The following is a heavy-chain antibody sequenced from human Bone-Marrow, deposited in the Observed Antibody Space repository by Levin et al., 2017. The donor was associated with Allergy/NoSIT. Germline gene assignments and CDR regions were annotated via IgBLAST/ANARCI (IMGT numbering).Heavy chain of an antibody. V-gene: IGHV1-18*01. Sequence: ASVKVSCKTSGYIFTTYGINWVRQAPGQGLEWVGWISTYNGNTNYAQNFQDRVTLTTDTSTKTAYMELRSLKSDDSALYYCATMIDGTTWYNLGYWGQGSLVTVSS. J-gene: IGHJ4*02. D-gene: IGHD6-13*01. CDR3: ATMIDGTTWYNLGY. CDR1: GYIFTTYG. CDR2: ISTYNGNT.